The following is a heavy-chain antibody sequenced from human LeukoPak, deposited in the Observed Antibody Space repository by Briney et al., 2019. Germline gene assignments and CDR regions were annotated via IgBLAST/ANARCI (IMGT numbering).Heavy chain of an antibody. J-gene: IGHJ4*02. V-gene: IGHV3-23*01. CDR3: AKRFLKGGVPSPPN. CDR1: GFTFSSYA. CDR2: ISGSGGSS. Sequence: GGSLRLSCAASGFTFSSYAMSWVRQAPGKGLEWVSAISGSGGSSYYADSVKGRFTISRDNSKNTLYLQMNSLRAQETALYYFAKRFLKGGVPSPPNWGQGTLVTVSS. D-gene: IGHD2/OR15-2a*01.